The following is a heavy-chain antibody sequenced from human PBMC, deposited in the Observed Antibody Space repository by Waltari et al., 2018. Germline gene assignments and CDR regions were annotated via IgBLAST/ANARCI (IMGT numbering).Heavy chain of an antibody. V-gene: IGHV3-53*01. J-gene: IGHJ4*02. CDR2: IYSGGSS. D-gene: IGHD3-10*01. CDR3: VGHRFGSGSYFDY. Sequence: EVQVVESGGGLIQPGGSLRLSCAVSGFIVSSNYMSGVRQAPGKGLEWVSVIYSGGSSYYVDSVKGRFTISRDKSKNTIYLEMNSLRGEDTAVYFCVGHRFGSGSYFDYWGQGTPVTVSS. CDR1: GFIVSSNY.